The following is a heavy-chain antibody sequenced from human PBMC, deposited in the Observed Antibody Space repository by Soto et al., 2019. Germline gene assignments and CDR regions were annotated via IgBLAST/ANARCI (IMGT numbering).Heavy chain of an antibody. CDR3: ARGWGRIFDY. V-gene: IGHV4-34*01. J-gene: IGHJ4*02. D-gene: IGHD7-27*01. CDR1: GGSFSGYY. CDR2: INHSGST. Sequence: QVQLQQWGAGLLKPSETLSLTCAVYGGSFSGYYWNWIRQPPGKGLEWIGEINHSGSTNYNPSLKXRVTISVDTSKNQFSLKLSSGTAADAAVYYCARGWGRIFDYWGQGTLVTVSS.